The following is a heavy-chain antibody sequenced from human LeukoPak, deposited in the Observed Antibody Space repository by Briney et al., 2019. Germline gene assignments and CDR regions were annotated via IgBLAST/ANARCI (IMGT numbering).Heavy chain of an antibody. CDR1: GYTFTSYA. Sequence: APVKVSCKASGYTFTSYAMHWVRQAPGQRLEWMGWINAGNGNTKYSQKFQGRVTITRDTSASTAYMELSSLRSEDTAVYYCAKGVAAAGNWFDPWGQGTLVTVSS. V-gene: IGHV1-3*01. CDR2: INAGNGNT. CDR3: AKGVAAAGNWFDP. J-gene: IGHJ5*02. D-gene: IGHD6-13*01.